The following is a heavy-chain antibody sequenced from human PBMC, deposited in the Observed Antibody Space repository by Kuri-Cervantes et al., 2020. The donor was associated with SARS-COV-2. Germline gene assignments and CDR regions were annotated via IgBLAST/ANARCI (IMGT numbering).Heavy chain of an antibody. D-gene: IGHD3-10*01. CDR3: TRRLMGSYSDY. CDR1: GYSISSGYY. V-gene: IGHV4-38-2*02. Sequence: GSLRLSCTVSGYSISSGYYWSWIRQPPGKGLEWIGEINHSGSTNYNPSLKSRVTVSVDTSKNQFSLKLNSMTASDTAVYYCTRRLMGSYSDYWGQGTLVTVSS. CDR2: INHSGST. J-gene: IGHJ4*02.